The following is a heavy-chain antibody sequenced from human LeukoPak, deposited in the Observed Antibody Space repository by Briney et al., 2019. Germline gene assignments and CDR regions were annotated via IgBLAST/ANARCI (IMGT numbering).Heavy chain of an antibody. CDR2: ISSSSSTI. Sequence: GGSLRLSCAASGFTFSNYNMNWVRLAPGKGPEWVSYISSSSSTIYYADSVKGRFTISRDNAKNSLYLQMNSLRAEDTAVYYCASLYGEILDYWGQGTLVTVSS. J-gene: IGHJ4*02. D-gene: IGHD4-17*01. CDR3: ASLYGEILDY. V-gene: IGHV3-48*01. CDR1: GFTFSNYN.